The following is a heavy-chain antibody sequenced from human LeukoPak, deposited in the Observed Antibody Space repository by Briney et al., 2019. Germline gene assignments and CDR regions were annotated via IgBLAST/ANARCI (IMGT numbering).Heavy chain of an antibody. Sequence: PSETLSLTCTVSGGSISSSSYYWGWIRQPPGKGLEWIGEINHSGSTNYNPSLKSRVTISVDTSKIQFSLKLSSVTAADTAVYYCARLALQEVGATQTYYLDYWGQGTLVTVSS. D-gene: IGHD1-26*01. CDR1: GGSISSSSYY. J-gene: IGHJ4*02. V-gene: IGHV4-39*07. CDR3: ARLALQEVGATQTYYLDY. CDR2: INHSGST.